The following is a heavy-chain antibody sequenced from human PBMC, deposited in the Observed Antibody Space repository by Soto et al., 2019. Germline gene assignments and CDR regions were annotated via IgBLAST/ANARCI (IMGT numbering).Heavy chain of an antibody. CDR1: GVSVSSVSYY. CDR2: IYYSGST. CDR3: ARSLKVLSGCFNP. Sequence: SETLSLTCTVSGVSVSSVSYYWNWIRQSPEKGLEWIGYIYYSGSTKYNPSLNSRVTMSVDTSKNQFSLKLISVTAADTAVFYCARSLKVLSGCFNPWGQGTLVTVSS. J-gene: IGHJ5*01. V-gene: IGHV4-61*01. D-gene: IGHD6-19*01.